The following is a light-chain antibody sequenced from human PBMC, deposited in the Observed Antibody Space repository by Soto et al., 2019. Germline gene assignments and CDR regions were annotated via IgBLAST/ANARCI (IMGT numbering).Light chain of an antibody. CDR1: QSVSSSY. Sequence: EIVLTQSPCTLSFSPGERSTLSGRASQSVSSSYLAWYQQKPGQAPRLLIYGASSRATGIPDRFSGSGSGTDFTLTISRLEPEDFAVYYCQQYGSSPWTFGQGTKVDIK. V-gene: IGKV3-20*01. J-gene: IGKJ1*01. CDR3: QQYGSSPWT. CDR2: GAS.